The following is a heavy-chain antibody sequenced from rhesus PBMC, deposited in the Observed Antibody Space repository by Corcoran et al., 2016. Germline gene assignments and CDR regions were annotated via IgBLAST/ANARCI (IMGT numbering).Heavy chain of an antibody. CDR3: ASEFVY. Sequence: QVQLQESGPGLVKPSETLSLTCAVSGYSISSGYYWGWIRQPPGKGLEYVGYISGGSGITYYNPSLKSRVTISKDTSNNQFSLKLTSVTAADTAVYYCASEFVYWGQGVLVTVSS. CDR1: GYSISSGYY. V-gene: IGHV4-99*02. CDR2: ISGGSGIT. J-gene: IGHJ4*01.